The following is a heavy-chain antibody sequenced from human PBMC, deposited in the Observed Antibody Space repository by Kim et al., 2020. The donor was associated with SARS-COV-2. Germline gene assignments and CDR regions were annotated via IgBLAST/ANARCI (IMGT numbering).Heavy chain of an antibody. J-gene: IGHJ1*01. D-gene: IGHD5-12*01. CDR3: ARSRDGYNSEYFQH. V-gene: IGHV4-59*01. Sequence: NPSLKSRVTISVDTSKNQFSLKLSSVTAADTAVYYCARSRDGYNSEYFQHWGQGTLVTVSS.